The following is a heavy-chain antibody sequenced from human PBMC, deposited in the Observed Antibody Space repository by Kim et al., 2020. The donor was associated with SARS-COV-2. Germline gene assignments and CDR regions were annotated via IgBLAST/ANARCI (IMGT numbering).Heavy chain of an antibody. CDR2: ISGSGTST. Sequence: GGSLRLSCAASGFTFSSYAMSWVRQAPGKGLEWVSAISGSGTSTYYADSVKGRFTISRDNSKNTLYLQMNSLRAEDTALYYCAKADGDYDFWSCQNWSDPWGQGPLVTVSS. D-gene: IGHD3-3*01. CDR1: GFTFSSYA. J-gene: IGHJ5*02. V-gene: IGHV3-23*01. CDR3: AKADGDYDFWSCQNWSDP.